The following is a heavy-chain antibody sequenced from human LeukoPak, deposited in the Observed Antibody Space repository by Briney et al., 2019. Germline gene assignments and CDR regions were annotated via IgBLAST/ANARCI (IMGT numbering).Heavy chain of an antibody. J-gene: IGHJ4*02. D-gene: IGHD2-2*01. CDR2: ISSGSSYR. CDR1: GFTFSDYS. CDR3: AKIYCSSASCYFDY. V-gene: IGHV3-21*04. Sequence: GGSLRLSCAASGFTFSDYSMNWIRQAPGKGLEWVSSISSGSSYRYYADSVEGRFTISRDNAENSLYLQMNSLGAEDTAVYYCAKIYCSSASCYFDYWGQGTLVTVSS.